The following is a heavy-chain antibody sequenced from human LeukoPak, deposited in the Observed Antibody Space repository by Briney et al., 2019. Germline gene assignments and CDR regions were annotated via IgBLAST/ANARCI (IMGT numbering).Heavy chain of an antibody. Sequence: SETLSLTCAVYGGSFSGYYWSWIRQPPGKGLEWIGEINHSGSTNYNPSLKSRVTMSVDTSKNQFSLKLSSVTAADTAVYYCARGTYYYGSGSYRGNYYYYMDVWGKGTTVTVSS. J-gene: IGHJ6*03. V-gene: IGHV4-34*01. CDR2: INHSGST. CDR3: ARGTYYYGSGSYRGNYYYYMDV. D-gene: IGHD3-10*01. CDR1: GGSFSGYY.